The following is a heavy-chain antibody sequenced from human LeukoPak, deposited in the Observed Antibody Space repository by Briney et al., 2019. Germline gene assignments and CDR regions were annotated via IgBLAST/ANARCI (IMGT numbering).Heavy chain of an antibody. Sequence: SETLSLTCTVSGGSVSSGSYYWSWIRQPPGEGLEWIGDIFYSGSTNYNPSLKSRVTISVDTSKNQFSLKLSSVTAADTAVYYCARAGYCSGGSCYSSGLWFDPWGQGTLVTVSS. D-gene: IGHD2-15*01. V-gene: IGHV4-61*01. CDR2: IFYSGST. CDR3: ARAGYCSGGSCYSSGLWFDP. CDR1: GGSVSSGSYY. J-gene: IGHJ5*02.